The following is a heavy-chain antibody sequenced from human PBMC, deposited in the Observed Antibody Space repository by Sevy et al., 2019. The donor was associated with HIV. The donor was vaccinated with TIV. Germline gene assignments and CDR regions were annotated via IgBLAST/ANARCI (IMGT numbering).Heavy chain of an antibody. CDR2: ISNSNTYI. V-gene: IGHV3-21*01. D-gene: IGHD3-16*01. J-gene: IGHJ3*02. Sequence: GGALRLSCAASRFTFSAYTMNWVRQTPGKGLEWVSSISNSNTYIYYANSVKGRFTISRDNAKNSLFLQMHSLRAEDTAMYYCARDRKMISFGMDAFDIWGQGTMVTVSS. CDR3: ARDRKMISFGMDAFDI. CDR1: RFTFSAYT.